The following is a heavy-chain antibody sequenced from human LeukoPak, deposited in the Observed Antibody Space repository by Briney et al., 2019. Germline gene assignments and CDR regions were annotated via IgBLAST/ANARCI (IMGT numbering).Heavy chain of an antibody. D-gene: IGHD3-22*01. CDR2: ISASGSNS. J-gene: IGHJ4*02. CDR1: GFTFSTYA. Sequence: PGGSLRLSCTASGFTFSTYAMTWVRQAPGKGLEWVSAISASGSNSYYADSVKGRFTMSRDNSKNTLYLQMNNLRAEDTAVYYCAKGDYDRSGTFDYWGQGTLVTVSS. V-gene: IGHV3-23*01. CDR3: AKGDYDRSGTFDY.